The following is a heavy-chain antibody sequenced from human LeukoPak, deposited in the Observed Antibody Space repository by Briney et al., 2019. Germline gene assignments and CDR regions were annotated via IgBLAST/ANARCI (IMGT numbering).Heavy chain of an antibody. CDR2: INPNSGGT. CDR1: GYTFTSYG. CDR3: ARVDSSNWYGNWFDP. D-gene: IGHD6-13*01. J-gene: IGHJ5*02. V-gene: IGHV1-2*02. Sequence: ASVKVSCKASGYTFTSYGISWVRQAPGQGLEWMGWINPNSGGTNYAQKFQDRVTMTRDTSISTAYMELSRLTSDDTAVYYCARVDSSNWYGNWFDPWGQGTLVTVSS.